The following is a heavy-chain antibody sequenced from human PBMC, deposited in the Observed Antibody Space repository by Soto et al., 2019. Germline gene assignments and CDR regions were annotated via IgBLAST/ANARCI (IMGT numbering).Heavy chain of an antibody. CDR2: ISAYNGNT. J-gene: IGHJ4*02. V-gene: IGHV1-18*01. D-gene: IGHD2-15*01. CDR3: ARAAVVVVAATEEDY. CDR1: GYTFTSYG. Sequence: ASVKVSCKASGYTFTSYGISWVRQAPGQGLEWMGWISAYNGNTNYAQKLQGRVTMTTDTSTSTAYMELRSLRSDDTAVYYCARAAVVVVAATEEDYWGQGTLVTVSS.